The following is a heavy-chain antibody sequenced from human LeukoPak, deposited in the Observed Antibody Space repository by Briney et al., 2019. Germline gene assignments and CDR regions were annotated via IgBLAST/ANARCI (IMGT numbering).Heavy chain of an antibody. CDR1: GYSFTSYW. CDR2: IYPGDSDT. CDR3: ASGPYSRYYYYYYGMDV. V-gene: IGHV5-51*01. D-gene: IGHD6-13*01. J-gene: IGHJ6*02. Sequence: GESLKISCKGSGYSFTSYWIGWVRQMPGKGLEWMGIIYPGDSDTRYSPSFQGQVTISADKSIGTAYLQWSSLKASDTAMYYCASGPYSRYYYYYYGMDVWGQGTTVTVSS.